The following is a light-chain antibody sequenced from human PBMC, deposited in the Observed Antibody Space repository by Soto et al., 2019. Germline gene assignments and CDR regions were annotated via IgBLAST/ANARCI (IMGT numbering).Light chain of an antibody. CDR3: QHSFSTPRT. J-gene: IGKJ2*02. Sequence: IQMTQSPSSLSASVGDTVTITCRASQTISFYLNWYQQKPGRTPNLLIYATSSLQSGVPSRFDGSGSGTEFTLTISSLQPDDFATYYCQHSFSTPRTFGQGTKLELK. CDR2: ATS. CDR1: QTISFY. V-gene: IGKV1-39*01.